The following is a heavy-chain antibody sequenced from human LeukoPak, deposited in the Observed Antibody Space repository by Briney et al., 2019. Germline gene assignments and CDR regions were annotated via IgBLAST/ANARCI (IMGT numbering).Heavy chain of an antibody. V-gene: IGHV4-59*08. J-gene: IGHJ4*02. CDR2: VYYTGST. Sequence: SETLPLTCTVSGGSISRYYWSWIRQPPGKGLEWIGYVYYTGSTNYNPSLKSRVTISVDTSKNQFSLKLSSVTAADTAVYYCARQEYSSGWYPFDYWGQGTLVTVSS. CDR1: GGSISRYY. D-gene: IGHD6-19*01. CDR3: ARQEYSSGWYPFDY.